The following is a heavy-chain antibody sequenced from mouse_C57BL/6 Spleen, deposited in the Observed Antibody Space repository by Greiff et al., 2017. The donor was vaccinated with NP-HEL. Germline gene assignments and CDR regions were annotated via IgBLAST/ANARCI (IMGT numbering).Heavy chain of an antibody. CDR3: TRDDYGSSYDYAMDY. D-gene: IGHD1-1*01. CDR2: ISSGGDYI. V-gene: IGHV5-9-1*02. J-gene: IGHJ4*01. Sequence: EVKLVESGEGLVKPGGSLKLSCAASGFTFSSYAMSWVRQTPEKRLEWVAYISSGGDYIYYADTVKGRFTISRDNARNTLYLQMSSLKSEDTAMYYCTRDDYGSSYDYAMDYWGQGTSVTVSS. CDR1: GFTFSSYA.